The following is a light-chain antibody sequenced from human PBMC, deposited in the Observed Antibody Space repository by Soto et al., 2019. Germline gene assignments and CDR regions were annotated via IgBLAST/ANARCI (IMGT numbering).Light chain of an antibody. CDR3: QQLNSYPPWT. CDR2: GVS. CDR1: QNIYSY. Sequence: DIQMTQSPSSLSASVGDRVTIACRASQNIYSYLSWYQQKPGKAPKLLIYGVSSLQSGVPSRFSGSGSGTDFTLTVSSLQPEDFATYYCQQLNSYPPWTFGQGTKVDIK. V-gene: IGKV1-39*01. J-gene: IGKJ1*01.